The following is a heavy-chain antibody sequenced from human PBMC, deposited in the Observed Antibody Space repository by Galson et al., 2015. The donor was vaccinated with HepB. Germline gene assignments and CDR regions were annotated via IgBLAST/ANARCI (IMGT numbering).Heavy chain of an antibody. Sequence: SLRLSCAASGFTFSSYSMNWVRQAPGKGLEWVSSISSSSSYIYYADSVKGRFTISRDNAKNSLYLQMNSLRAEDTAVYYCARDWGGRNAFDIWGQGTMVTVSS. CDR2: ISSSSSYI. J-gene: IGHJ3*02. CDR1: GFTFSSYS. V-gene: IGHV3-21*01. CDR3: ARDWGGRNAFDI. D-gene: IGHD3-16*01.